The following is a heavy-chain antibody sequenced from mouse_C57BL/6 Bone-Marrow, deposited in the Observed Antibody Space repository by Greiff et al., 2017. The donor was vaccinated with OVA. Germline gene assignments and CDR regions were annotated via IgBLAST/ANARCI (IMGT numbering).Heavy chain of an antibody. V-gene: IGHV1-22*01. J-gene: IGHJ4*01. CDR3: AKRIPYYDSPYYALDY. D-gene: IGHD2-4*01. CDR1: GYTFTDYN. Sequence: EVQLQESGPELVKPGASVKMSCKASGYTFTDYNMHWVKQSHGKSLEWIGYINPNNGGTSYNQKFKGKATLTVNKSSSTAYMELRSLTSEDSAVYYCAKRIPYYDSPYYALDYWGQGTTVTVSS. CDR2: INPNNGGT.